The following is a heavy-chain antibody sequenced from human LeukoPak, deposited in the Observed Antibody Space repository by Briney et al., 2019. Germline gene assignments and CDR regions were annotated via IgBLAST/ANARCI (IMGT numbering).Heavy chain of an antibody. CDR2: IYYSGST. V-gene: IGHV4-59*08. J-gene: IGHJ4*01. D-gene: IGHD6-13*01. CDR3: ARHADSSSWYLGFDY. CDR1: GGSISSYY. Sequence: PSETLSLTCTVSGGSISSYYWSWIRQPPGKGLEWIGYIYYSGSTNYNPSLKSRVTISVDTSKNQFSLKLSSVTAADTAVYSCARHADSSSWYLGFDYWGQGTLVTVSS.